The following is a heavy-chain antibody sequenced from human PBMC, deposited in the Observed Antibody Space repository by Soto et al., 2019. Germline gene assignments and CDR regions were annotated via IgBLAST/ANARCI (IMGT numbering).Heavy chain of an antibody. V-gene: IGHV3-48*01. D-gene: IGHD2-15*01. CDR3: ASQVVVAAAAFDP. CDR1: GFTFSSYS. Sequence: GGSLRLSCAASGFTFSSYSMNWVRQAPGKGLEWVSYISSSSSTIYYADSVKGRFTISRDNAKNSLYLQMNSLRAEDTAVYYCASQVVVAAAAFDPWGQGTLVTVSS. CDR2: ISSSSSTI. J-gene: IGHJ5*02.